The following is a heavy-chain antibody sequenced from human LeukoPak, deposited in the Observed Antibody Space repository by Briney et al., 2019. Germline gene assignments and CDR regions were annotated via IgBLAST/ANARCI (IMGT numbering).Heavy chain of an antibody. CDR3: ARYLECPDY. CDR1: GASISSGSYY. J-gene: IGHJ4*02. D-gene: IGHD1-1*01. CDR2: IYTSGST. V-gene: IGHV4-61*02. Sequence: PSETLSLTCTVSGASISSGSYYWSWIRQPAGKGLEWIGRIYTSGSTNYNPSLKSRVTITVDTSKNQFSLKLSSVTAADTAVYYCARYLECPDYWGQGTLVTVSS.